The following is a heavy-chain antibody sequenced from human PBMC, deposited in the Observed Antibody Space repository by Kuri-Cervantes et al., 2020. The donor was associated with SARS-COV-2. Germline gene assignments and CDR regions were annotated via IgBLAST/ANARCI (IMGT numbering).Heavy chain of an antibody. CDR2: ISSSSSYI. Sequence: GGSLRLSCAASGFTFSSYSMNWVRQAPGKGLEWVSSISSSSSYIYYADSVKGRFTISRDNAKNSLYLQMNSLRAGDTAVYYCAREVSSEQLVAFDYWGQGTLVTVSS. D-gene: IGHD6-6*01. V-gene: IGHV3-21*01. CDR1: GFTFSSYS. J-gene: IGHJ4*02. CDR3: AREVSSEQLVAFDY.